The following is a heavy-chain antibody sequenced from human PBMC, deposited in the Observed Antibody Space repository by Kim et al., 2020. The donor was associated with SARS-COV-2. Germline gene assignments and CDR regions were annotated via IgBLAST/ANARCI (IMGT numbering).Heavy chain of an antibody. Sequence: ASVKVSCKASGYTFTSYGISWVRQAPGQGLEWMGWISAYNGNTNYAQKLQGRVTMTTDTSTSTAYMELRSLRSDDTAVYYCARDRSNWLYYYYGMDVWGQGTTVTVSS. CDR1: GYTFTSYG. J-gene: IGHJ6*02. D-gene: IGHD2-2*01. V-gene: IGHV1-18*01. CDR3: ARDRSNWLYYYYGMDV. CDR2: ISAYNGNT.